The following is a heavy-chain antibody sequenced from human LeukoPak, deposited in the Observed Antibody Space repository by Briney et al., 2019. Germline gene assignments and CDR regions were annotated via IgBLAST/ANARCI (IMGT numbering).Heavy chain of an antibody. CDR2: INHSGST. J-gene: IGHJ4*01. CDR1: GGSFSDNY. CDR3: AQEIKDRYCSGAQNCLFDS. D-gene: IGHD2-15*01. Sequence: SETLSLTCAVYGGSFSDNYWIWIRQPPGKGLEWIGEINHSGSTNYNPSLKSRVTMSVDTSKNQISLKLSSVTAVDTAVYYCAQEIKDRYCSGAQNCLFDSWGHGTLVTVSS. V-gene: IGHV4-34*01.